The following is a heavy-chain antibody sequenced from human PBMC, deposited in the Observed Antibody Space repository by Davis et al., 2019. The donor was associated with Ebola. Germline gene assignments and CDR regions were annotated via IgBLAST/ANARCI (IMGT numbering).Heavy chain of an antibody. CDR2: ISKSGSTI. CDR1: GFTFSDYY. J-gene: IGHJ5*02. Sequence: PGGSLRLSCAASGFTFSDYYMTWIRQAPGKGLEWISHISKSGSTISYADSVKGRFTISRDNAKKSLYLQMNSLRAEDTAVYYCARDTNSYRFDPWGQGILVTVSS. V-gene: IGHV3-11*01. D-gene: IGHD2-2*01. CDR3: ARDTNSYRFDP.